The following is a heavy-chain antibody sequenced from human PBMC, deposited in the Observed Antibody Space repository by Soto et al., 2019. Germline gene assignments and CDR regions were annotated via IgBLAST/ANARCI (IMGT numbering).Heavy chain of an antibody. J-gene: IGHJ6*03. CDR1: GYTYTSYA. CDR2: INAGNGNT. Sequence: GASVKACCEASGYTYTSYAMHWVRQAPGQRLEWIGWINAGNGNTKYSQKFQGRVTITRDTSASTAYMELSSLRSEDTAVYYCAREETYYYGSGSRPYYYYMDVWGKGTTVTVSS. D-gene: IGHD3-10*01. CDR3: AREETYYYGSGSRPYYYYMDV. V-gene: IGHV1-3*01.